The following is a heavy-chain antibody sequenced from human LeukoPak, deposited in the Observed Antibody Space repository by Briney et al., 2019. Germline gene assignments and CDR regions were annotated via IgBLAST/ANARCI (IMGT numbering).Heavy chain of an antibody. Sequence: GGSLRLSCAASGFTFSDYYMSWIRQAPGKGLEWVSYISSSGSTIYYADSVKGRFTISRDNAKNSLYLQMNSLRAEDTAVYYCAKSDGSGSYYKMGIDAFDIWGQGTMVTVSS. V-gene: IGHV3-11*01. CDR3: AKSDGSGSYYKMGIDAFDI. CDR2: ISSSGSTI. CDR1: GFTFSDYY. J-gene: IGHJ3*02. D-gene: IGHD3-10*01.